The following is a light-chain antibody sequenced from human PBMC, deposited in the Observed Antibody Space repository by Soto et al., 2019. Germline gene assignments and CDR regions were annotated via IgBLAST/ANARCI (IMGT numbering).Light chain of an antibody. Sequence: EIVMTQSPATLSVYPGERATLSCRASQSISSNLAWHQQKPGQAPRVLIYGASTRATGVPARFSGSGSGTEFTLTISSLQSEDFAVYFCQHYNNWPPTWTFGQGTKVEV. J-gene: IGKJ1*01. V-gene: IGKV3-15*01. CDR1: QSISSN. CDR2: GAS. CDR3: QHYNNWPPTWT.